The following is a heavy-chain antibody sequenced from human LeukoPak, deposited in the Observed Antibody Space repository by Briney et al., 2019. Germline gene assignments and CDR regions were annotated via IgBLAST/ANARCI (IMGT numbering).Heavy chain of an antibody. Sequence: GGSLRLSCAASGFAFSSYEMNWVRQAPGKGLEWVSYISSSGSTIYYADSVKGRFTISRDNAKKSMYLQMNSLRAEDTAVYYCARLDTAMGHFDYWGQGTLVTVSS. CDR1: GFAFSSYE. CDR3: ARLDTAMGHFDY. D-gene: IGHD5-18*01. V-gene: IGHV3-48*03. J-gene: IGHJ4*02. CDR2: ISSSGSTI.